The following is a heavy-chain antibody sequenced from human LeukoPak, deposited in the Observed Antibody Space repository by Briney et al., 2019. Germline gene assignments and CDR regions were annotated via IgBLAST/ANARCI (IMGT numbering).Heavy chain of an antibody. V-gene: IGHV4-31*03. Sequence: SETLSLTCTVSGGSISSGGYYWNWIRQHPGKGLEWIGYIYYSGSTYYNPSLKSRVTISVDTSKNQFSLKLSSVTAADTAVYYCATTRDYYYYMDVWGKGTTVTVSS. D-gene: IGHD4-17*01. J-gene: IGHJ6*03. CDR1: GGSISSGGYY. CDR3: ATTRDYYYYMDV. CDR2: IYYSGST.